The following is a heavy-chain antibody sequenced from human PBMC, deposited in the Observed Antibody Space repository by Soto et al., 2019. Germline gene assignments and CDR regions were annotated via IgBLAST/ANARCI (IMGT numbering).Heavy chain of an antibody. J-gene: IGHJ4*02. Sequence: GGSLRLSCAASGFSFNIYAMSWVRQAPGKGLEWVSGISGSGDRTHYVDSVKGRFTISRDNVKNTLYLQMNSLRAEDTAVYYCAKASTYEYVWGSFRYYFDHWGQGALVTVSA. D-gene: IGHD3-16*02. CDR2: ISGSGDRT. V-gene: IGHV3-23*01. CDR3: AKASTYEYVWGSFRYYFDH. CDR1: GFSFNIYA.